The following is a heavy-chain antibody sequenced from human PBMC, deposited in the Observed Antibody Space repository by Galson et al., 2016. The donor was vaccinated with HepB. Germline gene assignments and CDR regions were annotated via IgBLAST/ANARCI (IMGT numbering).Heavy chain of an antibody. Sequence: SLRLSCAASGFNFRNFAMSWVRQAAGKGLEWVASVNNGGNPYYADSVKGRFIVSRDNSQNTLDLQLNSLRAEDTAVYYCAKDHPSSGWPTFDHWGPGTLVAVCS. J-gene: IGHJ4*02. D-gene: IGHD6-19*01. CDR3: AKDHPSSGWPTFDH. V-gene: IGHV3-23*01. CDR2: VNNGGNP. CDR1: GFNFRNFA.